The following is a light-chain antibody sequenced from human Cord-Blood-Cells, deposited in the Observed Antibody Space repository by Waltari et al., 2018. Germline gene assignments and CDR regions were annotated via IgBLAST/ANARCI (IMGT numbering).Light chain of an antibody. Sequence: DIVMTKSPDPLDVSLGERATINCKSSQSVLYRSKNKNDLACYQQKPGQTPKLLMYWASTRESGVPDRFSGSGSGTDFTLTISSLQAEDVAVYYCQQYYSTPLTFGGGTKVEIK. J-gene: IGKJ4*01. CDR3: QQYYSTPLT. V-gene: IGKV4-1*01. CDR1: QSVLYRSKNKND. CDR2: WAS.